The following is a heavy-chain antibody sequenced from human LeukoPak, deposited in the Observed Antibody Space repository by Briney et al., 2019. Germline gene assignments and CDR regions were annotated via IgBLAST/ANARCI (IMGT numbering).Heavy chain of an antibody. Sequence: GGSLRLSCAASGFTFSSYAMSWVRQAPGKGLEWVSAISGSGGSTYYADSVKGRFTISRDNSKTTLYLQVNSLRAEDTAVYYCAKDISSRSSSLSIAVAGTGFDYWGQGTLVTVSS. CDR2: ISGSGGST. J-gene: IGHJ4*02. CDR1: GFTFSSYA. V-gene: IGHV3-23*01. CDR3: AKDISSRSSSLSIAVAGTGFDY. D-gene: IGHD6-19*01.